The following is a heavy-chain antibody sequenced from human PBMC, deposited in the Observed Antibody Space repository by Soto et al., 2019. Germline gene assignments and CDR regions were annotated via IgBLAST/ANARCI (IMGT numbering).Heavy chain of an antibody. CDR1: GFIFSSYG. J-gene: IGHJ6*02. V-gene: IGHV3-30*18. Sequence: GGSLRLSCAASGFIFSSYGMPWVRQAPGKGLEWVAVISYDGNNKYYADSVKGRFTISRDNSKNTLYLQMNSLRAEDTAVYYCAKDGPNRNCYGMDVWGQGTTVTVS. CDR3: AKDGPNRNCYGMDV. CDR2: ISYDGNNK.